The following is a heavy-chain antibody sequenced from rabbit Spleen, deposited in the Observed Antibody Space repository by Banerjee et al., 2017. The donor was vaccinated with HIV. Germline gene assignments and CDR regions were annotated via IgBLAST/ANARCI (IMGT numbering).Heavy chain of an antibody. CDR3: ARDGAGGSYFAL. J-gene: IGHJ4*01. CDR2: IYAGDGNT. D-gene: IGHD8-1*01. CDR1: GFSFSDTDF. V-gene: IGHV1S40*01. Sequence: QSLEESGGDLVKPGASLTLTCTASGFSFSDTDFIYWVRQAPGKGLEWIACIYAGDGNTYYANWAIGRFTISTTSSTAVALQMTSLTAADTATYFCARDGAGGSYFALWGPGTLVTVS.